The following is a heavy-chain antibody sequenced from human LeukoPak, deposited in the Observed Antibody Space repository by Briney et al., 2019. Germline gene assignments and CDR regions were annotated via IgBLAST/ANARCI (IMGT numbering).Heavy chain of an antibody. V-gene: IGHV1-2*02. CDR3: AIVPAAEYYFDY. J-gene: IGHJ4*02. CDR1: GYTFTGYY. D-gene: IGHD2-2*01. CDR2: INPNSGGT. Sequence: ASVKVSCKASGYTFTGYYMHWVRQAPGQGLEWMGWINPNSGGTNYAQKFQGSVTMTRDTSISTAYMERSRLRSDDTAVYYCAIVPAAEYYFDYWGQGTLVTVSS.